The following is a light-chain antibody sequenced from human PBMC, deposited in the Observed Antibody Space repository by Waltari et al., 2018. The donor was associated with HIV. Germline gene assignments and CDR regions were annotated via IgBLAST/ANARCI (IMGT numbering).Light chain of an antibody. CDR1: PSIGSS. J-gene: IGKJ1*01. CDR3: HQSSSLPQT. Sequence: EIVLTQSPDFQSVAPTEQVTITCRASPSIGSSLHWYQQRPDQSPKLLIKYASQSFSGVPSRFSGSGSGTDFTLTISSLEAEDAATYYCHQSSSLPQTFGQGTKVEIK. CDR2: YAS. V-gene: IGKV6-21*01.